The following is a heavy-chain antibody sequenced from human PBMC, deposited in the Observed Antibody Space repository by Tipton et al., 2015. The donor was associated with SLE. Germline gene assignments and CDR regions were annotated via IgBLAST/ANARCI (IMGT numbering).Heavy chain of an antibody. CDR3: ARVTVHFDY. D-gene: IGHD4-17*01. CDR2: IYYSGST. Sequence: TLSLTCTVSGGSISSYYWSWIRQPPGKGLEWIGYIYYSGSTYYNPSLKSRVTISVDTSKNQFSLKLSSVTAADTAVYYCARVTVHFDYWGQGTLVTVSS. V-gene: IGHV4-59*12. J-gene: IGHJ4*02. CDR1: GGSISSYY.